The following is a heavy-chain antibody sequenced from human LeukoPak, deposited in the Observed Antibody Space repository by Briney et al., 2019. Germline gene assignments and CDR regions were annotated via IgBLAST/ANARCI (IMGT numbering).Heavy chain of an antibody. J-gene: IGHJ4*02. CDR3: ARDVVGRGFNYYGSGSYYDY. D-gene: IGHD3-10*01. V-gene: IGHV4-59*01. CDR2: IYYSGST. Sequence: PSETLSLTCTVSGGSISSYYWSWIRQPPGKGLEWIVYIYYSGSTNYNPSLKSRVTISVDTSKNQFSLKLSSVTAADTAVYYCARDVVGRGFNYYGSGSYYDYWGQGTLVTVSS. CDR1: GGSISSYY.